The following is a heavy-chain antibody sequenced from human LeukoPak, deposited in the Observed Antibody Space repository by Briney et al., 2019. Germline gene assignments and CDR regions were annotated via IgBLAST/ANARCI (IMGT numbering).Heavy chain of an antibody. CDR2: IYHSGST. J-gene: IGHJ6*04. CDR3: ARIGRSSSSWSNYYYGMDV. D-gene: IGHD6-13*01. Sequence: SGTLSLTCAVSGGSISSSNWWSWVRQPPGKGLEWIGEIYHSGSTNYNPSLKRRLTISVDKSKNQFSLKLSSVTAADTAVYYCARIGRSSSSWSNYYYGMDVWGKGTTVTVSS. CDR1: GGSISSSNW. V-gene: IGHV4-4*02.